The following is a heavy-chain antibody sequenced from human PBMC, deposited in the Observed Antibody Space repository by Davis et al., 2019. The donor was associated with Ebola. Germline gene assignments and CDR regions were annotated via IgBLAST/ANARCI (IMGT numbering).Heavy chain of an antibody. Sequence: ASVKVSCKASGYTFTTYYIHWVRQAPGQGLEWMGIINPSGGSTSYAQKFQGRVTMTRDTSTSTVYMELSSLRSEDTAVYYCAREGELLWFGELLFYYYYYMDVWGKGTTVTVSS. D-gene: IGHD3-10*01. V-gene: IGHV1-46*01. CDR1: GYTFTTYY. CDR3: AREGELLWFGELLFYYYYYMDV. J-gene: IGHJ6*03. CDR2: INPSGGST.